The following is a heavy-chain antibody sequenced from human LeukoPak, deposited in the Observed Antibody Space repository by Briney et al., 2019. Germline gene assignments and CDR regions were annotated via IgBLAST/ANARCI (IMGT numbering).Heavy chain of an antibody. CDR2: ITSNGRST. D-gene: IGHD4/OR15-4a*01. Sequence: GGSLRLSCSASGFSFSTSAMHWVRQAPGKGPQFVSAITSNGRSTYYADSVKGRFTISRDNSKSTLDLQMSSLRAEDTAVYYCVRDLTWGQGTLVTVSS. J-gene: IGHJ4*02. CDR1: GFSFSTSA. CDR3: VRDLT. V-gene: IGHV3-64D*06.